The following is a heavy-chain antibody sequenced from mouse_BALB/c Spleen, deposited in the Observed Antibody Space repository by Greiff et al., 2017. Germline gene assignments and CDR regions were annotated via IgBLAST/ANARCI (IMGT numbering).Heavy chain of an antibody. J-gene: IGHJ4*01. CDR3: AGCGGTCALDY. V-gene: IGHV14-1*02. CDR2: IDPGNGNT. CDR1: GFNIKDYY. D-gene: IGHD1-1*02. Sequence: VQLQQSGAELVRPGASVKLSCKASGFNIKDYYMHWVKQRPEQGLEWIGWIDPGNGNTIYDPKFQGKAIITADTSSNTVYLQLSSLTSEDTAVFCCAGCGGTCALDYWGRGTSVTVSA.